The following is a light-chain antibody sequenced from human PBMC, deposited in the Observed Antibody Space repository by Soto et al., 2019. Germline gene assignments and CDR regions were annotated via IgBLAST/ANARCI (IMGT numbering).Light chain of an antibody. Sequence: QSALTQPPSASGSPGQSVTISCTGTSSDVGGYNSVSWYQQHPGKVPRLMIYEVSKRPSGVPDRFSGSKSVNTASLTVSGLQAEDEADYYCSSYAGSNNLVFGGGNKVTVL. CDR1: SSDVGGYNS. CDR2: EVS. CDR3: SSYAGSNNLV. J-gene: IGLJ2*01. V-gene: IGLV2-8*01.